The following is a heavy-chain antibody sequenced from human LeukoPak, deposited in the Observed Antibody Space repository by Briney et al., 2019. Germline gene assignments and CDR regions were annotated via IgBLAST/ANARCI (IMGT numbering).Heavy chain of an antibody. Sequence: GGSLRLSCAASGFTFSNNNMNWVRQAPGKGLEWISYISSSSSTIYYADSVKGRFTIFRDNAKKSVHLQMNSLRAEDTAIYYCARDSSSGWFFDCWGQGTLVTVSS. V-gene: IGHV3-48*01. D-gene: IGHD6-19*01. CDR3: ARDSSSGWFFDC. CDR1: GFTFSNNN. J-gene: IGHJ4*02. CDR2: ISSSSSTI.